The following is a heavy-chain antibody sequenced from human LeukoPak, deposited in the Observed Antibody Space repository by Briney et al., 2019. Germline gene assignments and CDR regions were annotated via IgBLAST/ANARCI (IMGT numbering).Heavy chain of an antibody. CDR3: AKHLRTNVWFFDY. J-gene: IGHJ4*02. Sequence: GGSLRPSCAASGFTFSSYALSWVRQAPGKGLEWVSLISGSGRGTEYGDSVKGRFTISRDSSENTLSLQMNSLKAEDTAVYYCAKHLRTNVWFFDYWGQGTLVTVSS. CDR1: GFTFSSYA. D-gene: IGHD3-9*01. V-gene: IGHV3-23*01. CDR2: ISGSGRGT.